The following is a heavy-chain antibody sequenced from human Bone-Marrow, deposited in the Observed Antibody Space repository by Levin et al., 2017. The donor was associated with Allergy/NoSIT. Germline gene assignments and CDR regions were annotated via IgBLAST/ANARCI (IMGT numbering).Heavy chain of an antibody. CDR3: ARRGSSWEWYYYYYGMDV. V-gene: IGHV3-30*04. D-gene: IGHD6-13*01. Sequence: GGSLRLSCAASGFTFSSYAMHWVRQAPGKGLEWVAVISYDGSNKYYADSVKGRFTISRDNSKNTLYLQMNSLRAEDTAVYYCARRGSSWEWYYYYYGMDVWGQGTTVTVSS. J-gene: IGHJ6*02. CDR2: ISYDGSNK. CDR1: GFTFSSYA.